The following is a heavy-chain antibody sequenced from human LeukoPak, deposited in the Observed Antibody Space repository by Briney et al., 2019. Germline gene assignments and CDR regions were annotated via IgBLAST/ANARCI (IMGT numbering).Heavy chain of an antibody. D-gene: IGHD6-13*01. J-gene: IGHJ6*03. CDR3: ARGWSGSSSSYYYYYMDV. V-gene: IGHV1-18*01. Sequence: ASVKVSCKASGYTLSSYGIGCGRQAPGQGLEWMGWISAYNGNTNYAQKLQGRVTMTTDTSTSTAYMELRSLRSDDTAVYYCARGWSGSSSSYYYYYMDVWGKGTTVTVSS. CDR1: GYTLSSYG. CDR2: ISAYNGNT.